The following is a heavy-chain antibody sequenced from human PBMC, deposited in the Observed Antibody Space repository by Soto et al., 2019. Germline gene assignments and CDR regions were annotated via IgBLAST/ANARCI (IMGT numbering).Heavy chain of an antibody. CDR3: ARDSTPEWEQTQSGVDY. V-gene: IGHV3-33*01. CDR2: IWYDGSNK. D-gene: IGHD1-26*01. CDR1: GFTFSSYG. Sequence: QVQLVESGGGVVQPGRSLRLSCAASGFTFSSYGMHWVRQAPGEGLEWVAVIWYDGSNKYYADSVKGRFTISRDNSKNTLYLQMNSLRAEDTAVYYCARDSTPEWEQTQSGVDYWGQGTLVTVSS. J-gene: IGHJ4*02.